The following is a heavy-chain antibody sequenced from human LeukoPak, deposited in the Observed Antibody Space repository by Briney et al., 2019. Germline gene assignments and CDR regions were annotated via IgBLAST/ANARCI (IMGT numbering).Heavy chain of an antibody. D-gene: IGHD3-9*01. CDR3: ARLFRTGNTGYYHDS. CDR2: LYSTGST. V-gene: IGHV4-59*08. J-gene: IGHJ4*02. CDR1: GISTSSQY. Sequence: PSETLSLTCSVSGISTSSQYWRWIRQPPGEGLEWIGYLYSTGSTNYNPSLKNRVTISEDTSKNQLSLKLSSVTATDTAVYYCARLFRTGNTGYYHDSWGQGTLVTVSS.